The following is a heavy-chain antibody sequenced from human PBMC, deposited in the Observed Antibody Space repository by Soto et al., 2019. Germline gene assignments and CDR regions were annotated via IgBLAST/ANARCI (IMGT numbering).Heavy chain of an antibody. J-gene: IGHJ6*02. CDR1: GGSFSGYS. CDR3: ARRGDTAMVAYGMDV. V-gene: IGHV4-34*01. D-gene: IGHD5-18*01. CDR2: INHSGST. Sequence: QVQLQQWGAGLLKPSETLSLTCAVYGGSFSGYSWSWIRLPPGQGLEWIGEINHSGSTNYNPSLKSRVTISGDTSTNQCYLKLSSVTAADTAVYDCARRGDTAMVAYGMDVWGQGTTVTVSS.